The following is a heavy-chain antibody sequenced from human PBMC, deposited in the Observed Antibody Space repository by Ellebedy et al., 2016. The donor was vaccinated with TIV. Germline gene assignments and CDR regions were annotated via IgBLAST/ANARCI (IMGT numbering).Heavy chain of an antibody. D-gene: IGHD3-3*01. CDR3: AKVDPRYGVAPFDS. CDR2: VSHDGNK. Sequence: GGSLRLXXAASGFTFSSFGMHWVRQAPGKGLEWVALVSHDGNKYYAESVKGRFTVSRDNSKNTLNLQMNSLRAEDSAVYYCAKVDPRYGVAPFDSWGQGTLVIVSS. V-gene: IGHV3-30*18. CDR1: GFTFSSFG. J-gene: IGHJ4*02.